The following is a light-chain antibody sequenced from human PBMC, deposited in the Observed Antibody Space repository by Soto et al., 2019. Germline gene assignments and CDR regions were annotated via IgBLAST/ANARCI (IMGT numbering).Light chain of an antibody. CDR1: TSDVGGYNY. Sequence: QSALTQPRSVSASPGQSVTISCTGTTSDVGGYNYVSWYQQHPGQAPKLMIYDVSKRPSGVPDRFSGSKSGNTASLTISGLQAEDEADYYCQSYDSSLSGVVFGGGTKLTVL. J-gene: IGLJ2*01. CDR2: DVS. V-gene: IGLV2-11*01. CDR3: QSYDSSLSGVV.